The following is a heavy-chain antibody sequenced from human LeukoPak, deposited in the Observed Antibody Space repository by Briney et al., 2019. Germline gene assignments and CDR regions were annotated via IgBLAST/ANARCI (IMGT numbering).Heavy chain of an antibody. CDR2: IKHNNGNT. V-gene: IGHV1-8*03. J-gene: IGHJ6*03. Sequence: VASVKVSCKASGYTFSNYDINWGRRAPRQRREWLGWIKHNNGNTGYAQKLQGRITITRSAAISTTYIELSSLTADDTATYYCATRLSISPTGIWGFYYYMDVWGKGTTVTVSS. D-gene: IGHD6-13*01. CDR3: ATRLSISPTGIWGFYYYMDV. CDR1: GYTFSNYD.